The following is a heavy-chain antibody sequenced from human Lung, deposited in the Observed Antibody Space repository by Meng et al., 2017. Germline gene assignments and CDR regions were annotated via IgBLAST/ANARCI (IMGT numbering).Heavy chain of an antibody. D-gene: IGHD2-8*01. J-gene: IGHJ4*02. Sequence: GILNASDTPSVTCVISGLYLSEYYLRSTRPPAGEGVEWIEQINHSGSINCIPSLERRATISVDTYQIIPSLKLSYVSAPDWVLQYCARGPTIMAHDVDYWGQGTLVTVSS. CDR2: INHSGSI. CDR3: ARGPTIMAHDVDY. CDR1: GLYLSEYY. V-gene: IGHV4-34*01.